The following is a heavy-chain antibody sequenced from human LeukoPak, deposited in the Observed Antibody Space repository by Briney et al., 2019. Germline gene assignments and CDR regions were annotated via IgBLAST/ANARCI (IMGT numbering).Heavy chain of an antibody. Sequence: NPGGSLRLSCAASGFTFSSYSMNWVRQAPGKGLEWVSSISSSSSYIYYADSVKGRFTISRDNAKNSPYLQMNSLRAEDTAVYYCARDSGLVPAAIYAFDIWGQGTMVTVSS. CDR1: GFTFSSYS. CDR3: ARDSGLVPAAIYAFDI. CDR2: ISSSSSYI. J-gene: IGHJ3*02. V-gene: IGHV3-21*01. D-gene: IGHD2-2*02.